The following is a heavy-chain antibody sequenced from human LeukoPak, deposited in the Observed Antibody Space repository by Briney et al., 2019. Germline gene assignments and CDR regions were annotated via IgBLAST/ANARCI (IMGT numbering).Heavy chain of an antibody. Sequence: PSETLSLTCTVSGGSINNYYWSWIRQPPGKGLEWIGRVYTSGTTNSNPSLKSRVTMSVDTSKNQFSLNLSSVTAADTAIYYCAREGGYSYGFDYWGRGTLVTVSS. V-gene: IGHV4-4*07. J-gene: IGHJ4*02. D-gene: IGHD5-18*01. CDR1: GGSINNYY. CDR2: VYTSGTT. CDR3: AREGGYSYGFDY.